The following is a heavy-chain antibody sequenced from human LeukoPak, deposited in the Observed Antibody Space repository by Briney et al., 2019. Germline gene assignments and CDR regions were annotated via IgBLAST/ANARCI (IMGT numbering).Heavy chain of an antibody. V-gene: IGHV3-64D*06. D-gene: IGHD3-10*01. CDR1: GGSISSSN. J-gene: IGHJ4*02. Sequence: PSETLSLTCAVSGGSISSSNWWSWVRQAPGKGLEYVSAISNNGGSTYYADSVKGRFTISRDNSKNTLYLQMSSLRAEDTAVYYCARDYHGSGSLTTFDYWGQGTLVTVSS. CDR3: ARDYHGSGSLTTFDY. CDR2: ISNNGGST.